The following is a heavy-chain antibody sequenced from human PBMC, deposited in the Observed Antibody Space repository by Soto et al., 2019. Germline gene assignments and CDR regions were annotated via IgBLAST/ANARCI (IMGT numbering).Heavy chain of an antibody. Sequence: SETLSLTCTVSGGSISSSSYYWGWIRQPPGKGLEWIGSIYYSGSTYYNQSLKNRVTISVDTSKNQFSLKLSSVTAADTAVYYCARENYDFWSGYHDWGQGTLVTVSS. D-gene: IGHD3-3*01. CDR3: ARENYDFWSGYHD. CDR2: IYYSGST. CDR1: GGSISSSSYY. V-gene: IGHV4-39*02. J-gene: IGHJ4*02.